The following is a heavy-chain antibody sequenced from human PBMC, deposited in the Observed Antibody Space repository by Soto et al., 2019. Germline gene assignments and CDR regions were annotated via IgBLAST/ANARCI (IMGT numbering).Heavy chain of an antibody. Sequence: QVQLMQSGAEVKKPGSSVKVSCKASGGSFSTFAITWVRQAPGQGLEWLGGIIPVFAKATYEQKLQDRVIIPADRSTSTDYKELTSLTSDDTAVYYCAREPSQGDNWKYVGWFDPWGQGTLVTVSS. CDR1: GGSFSTFA. V-gene: IGHV1-69*06. D-gene: IGHD1-7*01. J-gene: IGHJ5*02. CDR3: AREPSQGDNWKYVGWFDP. CDR2: IIPVFAKA.